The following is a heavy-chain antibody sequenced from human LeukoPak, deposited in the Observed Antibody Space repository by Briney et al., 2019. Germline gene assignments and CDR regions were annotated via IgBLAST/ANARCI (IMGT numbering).Heavy chain of an antibody. CDR1: GYTFTSYG. V-gene: IGHV1-18*01. Sequence: ASVKVSCKASGYTFTSYGISWVRQAPGQGLEGMGWISAYNGNTNYAQKLQGRVTMTTDTSTSTAYMELRSLRSEDTAVYYCASRRYSSSWYGKPGAVPEHHFDYWGQGTLVTVSS. CDR3: ASRRYSSSWYGKPGAVPEHHFDY. J-gene: IGHJ4*02. CDR2: ISAYNGNT. D-gene: IGHD6-13*01.